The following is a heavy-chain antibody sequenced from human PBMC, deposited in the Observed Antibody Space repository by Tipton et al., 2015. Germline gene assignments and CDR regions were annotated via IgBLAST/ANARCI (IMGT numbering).Heavy chain of an antibody. V-gene: IGHV4-38-2*01. Sequence: GLVKPSETLSLTCAVSAYSISSDYYWGWIRQPPGKGLEWIGSISHSGNTYYNPSLKSRVTMSRDTSKNQLSLKLTSVTAADTAVYYCARGLLLWFRMSDYWGRGTLVTVSS. CDR1: AYSISSDYY. CDR2: ISHSGNT. D-gene: IGHD3-10*01. J-gene: IGHJ4*02. CDR3: ARGLLLWFRMSDY.